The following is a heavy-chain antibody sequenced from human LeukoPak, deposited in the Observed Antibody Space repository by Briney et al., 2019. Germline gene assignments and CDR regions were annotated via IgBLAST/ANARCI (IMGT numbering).Heavy chain of an antibody. CDR3: ARGVGWNDVHFDY. CDR1: GGSISSRSYY. CDR2: IFFTGST. J-gene: IGHJ4*02. V-gene: IGHV4-39*07. D-gene: IGHD1-1*01. Sequence: SETLSLRCTVSGGSISSRSYYWGWIRQPPGTGPEWIGTIFFTGSTHYNPSLKSRVTISVDTSSNQFSLKLSSVTAADTAVYYCARGVGWNDVHFDYWGQGTLVTVSS.